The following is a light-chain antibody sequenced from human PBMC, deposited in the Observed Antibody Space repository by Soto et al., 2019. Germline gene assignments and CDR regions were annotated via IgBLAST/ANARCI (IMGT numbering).Light chain of an antibody. CDR2: DAS. J-gene: IGKJ5*01. V-gene: IGKV1-33*01. Sequence: EIQMTQSPSSLSASVGDRVTVACQASQDISNYLYWYQQKPGKAPKVLIYDASNLQTGVPSRFSGTGSGTDFTFTISSLQPEDIAVYYCQQYDNLPITFGQGTRLEIK. CDR1: QDISNY. CDR3: QQYDNLPIT.